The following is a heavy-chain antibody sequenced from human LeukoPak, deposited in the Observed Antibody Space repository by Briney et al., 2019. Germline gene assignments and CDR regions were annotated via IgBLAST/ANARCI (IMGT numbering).Heavy chain of an antibody. Sequence: SETLSLTCTVSGGSISSGGFYWSWIRQPAGKGLEWIGRIYTSGSTNYNPSLKSRVTISVDTSKNQFSLKLSSVTAADTAVYYCARYSSGWSSPYFDYWGQGTLVTVSS. V-gene: IGHV4-61*02. CDR3: ARYSSGWSSPYFDY. D-gene: IGHD6-19*01. CDR2: IYTSGST. CDR1: GGSISSGGFY. J-gene: IGHJ4*02.